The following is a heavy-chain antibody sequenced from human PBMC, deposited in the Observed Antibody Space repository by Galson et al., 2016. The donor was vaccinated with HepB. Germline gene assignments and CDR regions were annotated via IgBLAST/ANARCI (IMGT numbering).Heavy chain of an antibody. CDR2: VDLGDGAK. D-gene: IGHD4-23*01. Sequence: SLRLSCAASGFPFSTYCMTWVRQAPGKGPEWVANVDLGDGAKYYVNSVAGRFTISRNNARNSLYLQMNSLRAEDTALYYCARQKESREYGGNSPDYWGQGTQVIVSS. CDR1: GFPFSTYC. CDR3: ARQKESREYGGNSPDY. J-gene: IGHJ4*02. V-gene: IGHV3-7*03.